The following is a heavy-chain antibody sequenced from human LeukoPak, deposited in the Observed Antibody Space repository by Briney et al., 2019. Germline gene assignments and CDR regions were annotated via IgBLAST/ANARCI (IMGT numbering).Heavy chain of an antibody. V-gene: IGHV1-2*02. CDR1: GYTFTGYY. J-gene: IGHJ4*02. Sequence: ASVKVSCKASGYTFTGYYIHWVRQAPGQELEWMGWINPNSGGTNYAQKFQGRVTMTRDTSISTAYMELSRLRSDDTAVYYCARDLRYSGSYYVAYWGQGTLVTVSS. CDR3: ARDLRYSGSYYVAY. CDR2: INPNSGGT. D-gene: IGHD1-26*01.